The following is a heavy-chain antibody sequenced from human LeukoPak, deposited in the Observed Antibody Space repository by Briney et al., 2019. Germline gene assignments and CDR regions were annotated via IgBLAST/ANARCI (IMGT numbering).Heavy chain of an antibody. CDR2: IYYSGST. CDR1: GGSVSSGSYY. V-gene: IGHV4-39*01. CDR3: ASQGGNYFDY. D-gene: IGHD3-16*01. J-gene: IGHJ4*02. Sequence: SETLSLTCTVSGGSVSSGSYYWGWIRQPPGKGLEWIGSIYYSGSTYYNPSLKSRVTISVDTSKNQFSLKLSSVTAADTAVYYCASQGGNYFDYWGQGTLVTVSS.